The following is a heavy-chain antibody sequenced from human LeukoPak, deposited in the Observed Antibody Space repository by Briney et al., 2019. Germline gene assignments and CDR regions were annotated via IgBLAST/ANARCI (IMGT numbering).Heavy chain of an antibody. J-gene: IGHJ4*02. D-gene: IGHD6-19*01. CDR3: ARDGVAGYYYFDY. V-gene: IGHV3-30*03. Sequence: GGSLRLSCAASGFIFGSYGMHWVRQAPGKGLEWVAVISYDGSNKYYADPVKGRFTISRDNSKNTLYLQMNSLRAEDTAAYYCARDGVAGYYYFDYWGQGTLVTVSS. CDR2: ISYDGSNK. CDR1: GFIFGSYG.